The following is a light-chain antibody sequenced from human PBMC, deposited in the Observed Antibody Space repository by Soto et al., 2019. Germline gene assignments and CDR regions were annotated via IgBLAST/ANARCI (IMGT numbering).Light chain of an antibody. CDR2: EVS. V-gene: IGLV2-14*01. CDR3: ANWRDLLNCFSL. CDR1: RSDVGGYNY. J-gene: IGLJ1*01. Sequence: SVLTQPAYVSGYPGHSITISCTGTRSDVGGYNYVSWYQQHPGKAPKLMIYEVSNRPSGVSNRFSGSKSGNTASLTISGLQAEDEAFYCCANWRDLLNCFSLFGTGP.